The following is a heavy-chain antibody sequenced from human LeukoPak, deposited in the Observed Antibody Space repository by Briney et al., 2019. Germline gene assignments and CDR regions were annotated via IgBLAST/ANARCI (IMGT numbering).Heavy chain of an antibody. CDR1: GGSISSYY. CDR2: IYYSGST. J-gene: IGHJ4*02. D-gene: IGHD5-12*01. Sequence: SETLSLTCTVSGGSISSYYWSWIRQPPGKGLEWIGYIYYSGSTNNNPSLKSRVTISVDTSKNQFSLKLSSVTAADTAVYYCARDRRWGRGYSGYVVLDYWGQGTLVTVSS. V-gene: IGHV4-59*01. CDR3: ARDRRWGRGYSGYVVLDY.